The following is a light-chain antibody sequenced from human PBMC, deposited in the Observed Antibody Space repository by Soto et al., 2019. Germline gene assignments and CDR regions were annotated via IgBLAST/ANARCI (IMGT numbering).Light chain of an antibody. CDR1: QSVSNNY. J-gene: IGKJ1*01. CDR3: QQYGSSGT. Sequence: EIGLTQSSATLSLSPGEKANLSRRASQSVSNNYLAWYQQKPGQAPRLLIYGASNRATGIPDRFSGSGSGTDFTLTISRLEPEDFAVYYCQQYGSSGTFGQGTKVDNK. V-gene: IGKV3-20*01. CDR2: GAS.